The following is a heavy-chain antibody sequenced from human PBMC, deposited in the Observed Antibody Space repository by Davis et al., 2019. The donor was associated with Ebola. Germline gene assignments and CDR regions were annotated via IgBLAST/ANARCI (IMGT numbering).Heavy chain of an antibody. CDR3: ARTNLRVRAVVPNLNFDI. D-gene: IGHD1-1*01. Sequence: GESLKISCAASGFSFSSYWMSWVRQAPGKGLEWVANINQDGSEIFYVDSVKGRFTISRDNAKNSLFLQMNSLRAGDTAVYFCARTNLRVRAVVPNLNFDIWGQGTMVTVSS. CDR1: GFSFSSYW. V-gene: IGHV3-7*03. J-gene: IGHJ3*02. CDR2: INQDGSEI.